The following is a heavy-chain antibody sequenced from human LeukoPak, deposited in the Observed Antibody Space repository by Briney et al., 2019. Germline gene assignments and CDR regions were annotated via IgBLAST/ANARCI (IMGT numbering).Heavy chain of an antibody. CDR3: AKDKVWANDAFDI. Sequence: PGGSLRLSCAASGFTFSSYAMSWVRQAPGKGLEWVSAISGSGGSTYYADSAKGRFTISRDNSKNTLYLQMNSLRAEDTAVYYCAKDKVWANDAFDIWGQGTMVTVSS. V-gene: IGHV3-23*01. CDR1: GFTFSSYA. CDR2: ISGSGGST. J-gene: IGHJ3*02. D-gene: IGHD1-26*01.